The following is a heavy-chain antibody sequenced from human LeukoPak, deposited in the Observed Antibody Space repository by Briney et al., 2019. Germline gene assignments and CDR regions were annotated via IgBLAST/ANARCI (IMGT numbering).Heavy chain of an antibody. CDR3: ARVHYDSIDY. D-gene: IGHD3-3*01. J-gene: IGHJ4*02. CDR1: GGSISSSSYY. Sequence: PSETLSLTCTVSGGSISSSSYYWGWIRQPPGKGLEWIESIYYSGSTYYNPSLKSRVTISVDTSKNQFSLKLSSVTAADTAVYYCARVHYDSIDYWGQGTLVTVSS. V-gene: IGHV4-39*07. CDR2: IYYSGST.